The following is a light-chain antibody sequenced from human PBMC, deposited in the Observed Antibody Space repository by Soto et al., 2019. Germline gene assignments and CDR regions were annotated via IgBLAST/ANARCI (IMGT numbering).Light chain of an antibody. Sequence: QSVLTQPPSASESPGQSVTISCTGVSGDVGGYTYVSWYQHYPGKAPKLLIYEVSKRPQGVPDRFTGSKSGNTASLTVSGLQPDDEADYYCSSSTGIHGFVVFGGGTMLTVL. J-gene: IGLJ2*01. CDR1: SGDVGGYTY. V-gene: IGLV2-8*01. CDR3: SSSTGIHGFVV. CDR2: EVS.